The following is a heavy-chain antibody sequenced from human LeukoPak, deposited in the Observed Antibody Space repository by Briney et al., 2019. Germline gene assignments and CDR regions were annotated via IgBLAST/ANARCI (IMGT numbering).Heavy chain of an antibody. V-gene: IGHV3-74*01. CDR3: ARDRKSSGLPFDY. Sequence: GGSLRLSCAASGFTSSSYWMHWVRQAPGKGLVWVSRINTDGSSTSYADSVKGRFTISRDNAKNTLYLQMNSLRDEDTAVYHCARDRKSSGLPFDYWGQGTLVTVSS. D-gene: IGHD6-19*01. CDR2: INTDGSST. CDR1: GFTSSSYW. J-gene: IGHJ4*02.